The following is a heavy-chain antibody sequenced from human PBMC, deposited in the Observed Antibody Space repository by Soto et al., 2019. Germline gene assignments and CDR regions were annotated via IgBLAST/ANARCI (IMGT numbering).Heavy chain of an antibody. Sequence: GGSLRLSCAASGFTFSSYWMHWVRQATGKGLVWVSRINSDGSSTSYADSVKGRFTISRDNAKNTLYLQMNSLRAEDTAVYYCARDPSSRYCSGGSCYSGWLDPWGQGT. J-gene: IGHJ5*02. CDR2: INSDGSST. D-gene: IGHD2-15*01. CDR3: ARDPSSRYCSGGSCYSGWLDP. CDR1: GFTFSSYW. V-gene: IGHV3-74*01.